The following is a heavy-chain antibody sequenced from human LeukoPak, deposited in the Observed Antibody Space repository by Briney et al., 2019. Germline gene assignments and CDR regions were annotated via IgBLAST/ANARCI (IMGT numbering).Heavy chain of an antibody. CDR2: IYYSGST. Sequence: SETLSLTCTVSGGSISSSSYYWGWIRQPPWKGLEWIGSIYYSGSTYYNPSLKSRVTISVDTSKNQFSLKLSSVTAADTAVYYCARPGEDDTATFDYWGQGTLVTVSS. V-gene: IGHV4-39*01. CDR1: GGSISSSSYY. D-gene: IGHD5-24*01. J-gene: IGHJ4*02. CDR3: ARPGEDDTATFDY.